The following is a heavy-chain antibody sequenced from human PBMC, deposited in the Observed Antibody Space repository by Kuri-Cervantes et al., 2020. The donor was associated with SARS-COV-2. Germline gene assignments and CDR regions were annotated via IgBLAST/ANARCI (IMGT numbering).Heavy chain of an antibody. CDR1: GFTFSSYA. J-gene: IGHJ6*03. V-gene: IGHV3-23*01. Sequence: GESLKISCAASGFTFSSYAMSWVRQAPGKGLEWVSGISGSGGSRHYADSARFIISRDNSKNTLYLQMNSLKTEDTAVYYCTRLAYYYYMDVWGKGTTVTVSS. D-gene: IGHD3-9*01. CDR2: ISGSGGSR. CDR3: TRLAYYYYMDV.